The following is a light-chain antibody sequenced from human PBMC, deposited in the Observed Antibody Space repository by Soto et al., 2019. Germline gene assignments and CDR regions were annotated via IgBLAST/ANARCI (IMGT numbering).Light chain of an antibody. CDR3: QEYDSRLYTLI. CDR1: QDISKY. Sequence: DIQMTQSPSSLSASVGDRVTITCLASQDISKYLNWYQQKSGKPPKLLINDASNLEPGVTSRFSGSGSGTVLALTISSLQPSDIATYYCQEYDSRLYTLIFGGGTTVEIK. J-gene: IGKJ4*01. CDR2: DAS. V-gene: IGKV1-33*01.